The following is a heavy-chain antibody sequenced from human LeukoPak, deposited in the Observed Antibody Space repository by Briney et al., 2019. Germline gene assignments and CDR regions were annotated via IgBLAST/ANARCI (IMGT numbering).Heavy chain of an antibody. CDR2: ISTYNGNT. V-gene: IGHV1-18*01. D-gene: IGHD6-19*01. J-gene: IGHJ4*02. Sequence: VASVKVSSKSSGYTFTTYGITWVRRAPGQGLEWMGWISTYNGNTNYAQKLQGRVTMTTDTSTSTAYMELRSLRSDDTAMYYCARDLPVAGTGVPYWGQGTLVTVSS. CDR3: ARDLPVAGTGVPY. CDR1: GYTFTTYG.